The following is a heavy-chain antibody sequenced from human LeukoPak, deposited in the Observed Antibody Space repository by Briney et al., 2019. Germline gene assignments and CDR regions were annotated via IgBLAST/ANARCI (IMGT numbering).Heavy chain of an antibody. V-gene: IGHV3-30*12. J-gene: IGHJ4*02. Sequence: GGSLRLSCAASGFTFSSYGMHWVRQAPGKGLEWVALISFDGRNTFYPDSVKGRFTISRDNSNNTMWLQMNSLRAEDTAVYYCAKPARFGEPPSPFDYWGQGTLVTVSS. CDR3: AKPARFGEPPSPFDY. D-gene: IGHD3-10*01. CDR1: GFTFSSYG. CDR2: ISFDGRNT.